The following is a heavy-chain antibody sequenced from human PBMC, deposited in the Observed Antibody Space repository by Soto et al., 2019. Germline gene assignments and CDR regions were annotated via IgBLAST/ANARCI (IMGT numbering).Heavy chain of an antibody. J-gene: IGHJ3*02. CDR2: INRDGSST. V-gene: IGHV3-74*01. CDR3: AREFSGTSYDAFDI. D-gene: IGHD1-26*01. CDR1: GFTFDDYA. Sequence: GGSLRLSCAASGFTFDDYAMHWVRQVPGKGLVWVSRINRDGSSTSYADSVKGRFTISRDNAKNTLYLQMNSLRAEDTAVYYCAREFSGTSYDAFDIWGQGTMVTVSS.